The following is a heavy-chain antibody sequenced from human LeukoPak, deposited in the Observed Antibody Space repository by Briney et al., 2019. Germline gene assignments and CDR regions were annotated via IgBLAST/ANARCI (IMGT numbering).Heavy chain of an antibody. CDR3: ARKTWWEIPTDYFYYYMDV. CDR2: IYHTGGT. CDR1: GGSISSSNW. Sequence: KPSETLSLTCAVSGGSISSSNWWSWVRQPPGKGLEWIGEIYHTGGTNYNPSLKSRVTISIDKSKNQFSLKLSSVTAADTAVYYCARKTWWEIPTDYFYYYMDVWGKGTTVTVSS. J-gene: IGHJ6*03. V-gene: IGHV4-4*02. D-gene: IGHD2-8*02.